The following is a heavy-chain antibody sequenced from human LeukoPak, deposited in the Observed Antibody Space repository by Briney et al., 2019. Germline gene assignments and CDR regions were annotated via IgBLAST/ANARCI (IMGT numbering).Heavy chain of an antibody. Sequence: PSETLSLTCTVSGGSISGYYWSWIRQPPGKGLEWIGYLFYSGNTNSNPSLKSRVTILADTSKNQFSLRLNSVTAADTAVYFCGRVRTCNTGSPEYFEDWGQGTLVTVSS. V-gene: IGHV4-59*01. CDR3: GRVRTCNTGSPEYFED. CDR2: LFYSGNT. CDR1: GGSISGYY. D-gene: IGHD5-12*01. J-gene: IGHJ1*01.